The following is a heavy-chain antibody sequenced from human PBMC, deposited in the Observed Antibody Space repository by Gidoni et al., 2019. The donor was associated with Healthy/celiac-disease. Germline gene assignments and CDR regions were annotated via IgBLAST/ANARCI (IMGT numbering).Heavy chain of an antibody. CDR3: ARVDSPAAAASSFDY. Sequence: QVQLQESGPGLVKPSQTLSLTCTVSGGSISSGDYYWSWIRQPPGKGLEWIGYIYYSGSTYYNPSLKSRVTISVDTSKNQFSLKLSSVTAADTAVYYCARVDSPAAAASSFDYWGQGTLVTVSS. V-gene: IGHV4-30-4*01. J-gene: IGHJ4*02. CDR2: IYYSGST. CDR1: GGSISSGDYY. D-gene: IGHD6-13*01.